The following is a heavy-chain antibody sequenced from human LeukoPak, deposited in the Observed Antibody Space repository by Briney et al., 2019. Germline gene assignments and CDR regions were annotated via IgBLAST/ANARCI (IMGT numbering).Heavy chain of an antibody. D-gene: IGHD6-19*01. CDR3: ARDPPRIAVAATGNY. Sequence: ASVKVSCKASGYTFTSYAMHWVRQAPGQRLKWMGWINAGNGNTKYSQKFQGRVTITRDTSASTAYMELSSLRSEDTAVYYCARDPPRIAVAATGNYWGQGTLVTVSS. CDR1: GYTFTSYA. V-gene: IGHV1-3*01. CDR2: INAGNGNT. J-gene: IGHJ4*02.